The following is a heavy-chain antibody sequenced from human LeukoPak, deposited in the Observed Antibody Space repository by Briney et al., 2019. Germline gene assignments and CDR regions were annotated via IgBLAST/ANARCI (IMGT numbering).Heavy chain of an antibody. Sequence: PGGSLRLSCVASGFNFSSYNRNWVRQAPGKGLEWVSSISGSSSSYIYYADSLKGRFTVSRDNAKNSLFLQMNSLRPEDTAVYYCASLGTSWGQGTLVSVSS. CDR2: ISGSSSSYI. V-gene: IGHV3-21*01. J-gene: IGHJ5*02. CDR1: GFNFSSYN. CDR3: ASLGTS.